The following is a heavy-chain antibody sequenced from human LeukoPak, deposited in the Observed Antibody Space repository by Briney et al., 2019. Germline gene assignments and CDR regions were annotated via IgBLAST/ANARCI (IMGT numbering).Heavy chain of an antibody. D-gene: IGHD7-27*01. CDR1: GYTFTSYD. CDR3: ARGPPNWGYDY. J-gene: IGHJ4*02. Sequence: ASVKVSCKASGYTFTSYDFNWVRQATGQRPEWMGWMSPSSGDTGYAQKFQDRVTLTRNTSISTAYMELSSLRSDDTAVYYCARGPPNWGYDYWGPGTLVTVSS. CDR2: MSPSSGDT. V-gene: IGHV1-8*01.